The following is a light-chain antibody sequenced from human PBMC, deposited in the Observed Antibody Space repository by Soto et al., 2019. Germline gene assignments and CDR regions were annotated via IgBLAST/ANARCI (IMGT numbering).Light chain of an antibody. V-gene: IGKV3-20*01. J-gene: IGKJ5*01. CDR3: QHFGSSPPVI. Sequence: IGLTQSPGTLSLSTGESATLSCRVSQTTSPKYVAWYQQRRGLAPRLLVYGASKRAAGIPDRFRGSGSGSEFSLTISGLEPEDFAVYFCQHFGSSPPVIFGQGTRLEIK. CDR2: GAS. CDR1: QTTSPKY.